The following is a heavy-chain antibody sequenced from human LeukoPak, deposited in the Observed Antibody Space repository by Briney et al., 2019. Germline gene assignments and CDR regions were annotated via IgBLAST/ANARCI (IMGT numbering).Heavy chain of an antibody. J-gene: IGHJ3*02. CDR1: GGSISSGDYY. D-gene: IGHD2-2*01. CDR3: ARGDCSSTSCYAGLYAFDI. CDR2: IYYSGST. Sequence: SQTLSLTCIVSGGSISSGDYYWSWIRQPPGKGLEWIGYIYYSGSTYYSPSLKSRVTISVDTSKNQFSLKLSSVTAADTAVYYCARGDCSSTSCYAGLYAFDIWGQGTMVTVSS. V-gene: IGHV4-30-4*01.